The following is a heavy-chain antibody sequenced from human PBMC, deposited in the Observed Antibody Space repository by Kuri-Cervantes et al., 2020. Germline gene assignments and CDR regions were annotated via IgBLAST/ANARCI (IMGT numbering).Heavy chain of an antibody. CDR3: ARARGTAGTFDY. Sequence: SQTLSLTCAVSGYSISSGYYWGWIRQPPGKGLEWIGSIYHSGSTYYNPSLKSRVTISVDTSKNQFSLKLSSVTAADTAVYYCARARGTAGTFDYWGQGTLITVSS. CDR1: GYSISSGYY. J-gene: IGHJ4*02. CDR2: IYHSGST. V-gene: IGHV4-38-2*01. D-gene: IGHD1-1*01.